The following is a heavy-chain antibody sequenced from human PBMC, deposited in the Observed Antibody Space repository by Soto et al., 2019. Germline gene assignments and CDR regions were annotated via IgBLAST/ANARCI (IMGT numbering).Heavy chain of an antibody. CDR3: VRMNAESYSSYYAMDV. CDR2: IFSDAER. J-gene: IGHJ6*02. Sequence: VSGPTLVNPTDTLTLTCNVSGFSLTTGRMGVSWIRQPPGKALEWLAHIFSDAERSYSRSLQGRLTVSKVGSGSHVVLTMTNMDPVDTGTYFCVRMNAESYSSYYAMDVWGQGITV. CDR1: GFSLTTGRMG. D-gene: IGHD3-10*01. V-gene: IGHV2-26*01.